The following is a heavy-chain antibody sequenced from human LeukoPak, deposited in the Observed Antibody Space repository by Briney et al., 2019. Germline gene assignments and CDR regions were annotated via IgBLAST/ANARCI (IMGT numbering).Heavy chain of an antibody. Sequence: SETLSLTCTISGGSISSYYWSWIRQPPGKGLEWIGYIYYTGSTNHNPSLKSRVTISVDTSKNQFSLKLSSVSAADTAVYYCARDHCVWGKGTTVTVSS. V-gene: IGHV4-59*12. CDR3: ARDHCV. J-gene: IGHJ6*04. CDR1: GGSISSYY. CDR2: IYYTGST.